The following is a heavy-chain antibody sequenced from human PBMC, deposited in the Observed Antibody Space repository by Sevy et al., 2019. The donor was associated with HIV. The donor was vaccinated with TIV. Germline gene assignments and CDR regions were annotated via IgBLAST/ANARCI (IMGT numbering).Heavy chain of an antibody. V-gene: IGHV3-23*01. CDR2: ISTTGIT. Sequence: GGSLRLSCAAYGFSFSTYAMSWVRQAPGEGLEWVSAISTTGITHYAESVKGRFTISRDNSINTLYLHMNSLRADDTAIFYCAKDSVGNYVWLFDNWGLGTLVTVSS. CDR1: GFSFSTYA. D-gene: IGHD1-7*01. CDR3: AKDSVGNYVWLFDN. J-gene: IGHJ4*02.